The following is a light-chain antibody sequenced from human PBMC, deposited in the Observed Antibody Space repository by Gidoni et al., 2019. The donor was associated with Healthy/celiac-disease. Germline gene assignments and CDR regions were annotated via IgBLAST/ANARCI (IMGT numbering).Light chain of an antibody. V-gene: IGLV4-69*01. CDR3: QTWGTGIRV. CDR2: LNSDGSH. Sequence: QLVLTQSPSASASLGASVKLTCTLSSGHSSYAIAWHQQQPEKGPRYLMKLNSDGSHSKGDGIPGRFSGSSSGAGRYLTISGLQSEDEADYYCQTWGTGIRVFGGGTKLTVL. J-gene: IGLJ2*01. CDR1: SGHSSYA.